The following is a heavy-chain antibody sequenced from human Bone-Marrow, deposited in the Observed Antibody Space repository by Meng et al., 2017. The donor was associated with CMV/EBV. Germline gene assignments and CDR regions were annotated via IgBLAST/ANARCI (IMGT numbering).Heavy chain of an antibody. CDR1: FTFSSYA. J-gene: IGHJ4*02. V-gene: IGHV3-30*04. CDR2: ISYDGSNK. D-gene: IGHD2-2*01. CDR3: ARDRYCSSTSCYRGFDY. Sequence: FTFSSYAMHWVRQAPGKGLEWVAVISYDGSNKYYADSVKGRFTISRDNSKNTLYLQMNSRRAEDTAVYYCARDRYCSSTSCYRGFDYWGQGTLVTVSS.